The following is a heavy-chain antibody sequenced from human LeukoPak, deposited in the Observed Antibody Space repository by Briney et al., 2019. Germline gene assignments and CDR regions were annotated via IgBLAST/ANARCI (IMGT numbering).Heavy chain of an antibody. D-gene: IGHD3-3*01. CDR2: IYYSGST. Sequence: PSETLSLTCTVSGGSISSYYWSWIRQPPGKGLEWIGYIYYSGSTNYNPSLKSRVTISVDTSKNQFSLKLSSVTAADTAVYYSARGQGGYDFWSGYYTSGGDAFDIWGQGTMVTVSS. CDR1: GGSISSYY. V-gene: IGHV4-59*01. J-gene: IGHJ3*02. CDR3: ARGQGGYDFWSGYYTSGGDAFDI.